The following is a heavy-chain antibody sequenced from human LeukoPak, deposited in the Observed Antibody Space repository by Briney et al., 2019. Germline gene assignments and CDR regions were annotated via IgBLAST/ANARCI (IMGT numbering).Heavy chain of an antibody. CDR2: INPNSGGT. CDR3: AGDRYYYGSGSYYVYGMDV. D-gene: IGHD3-10*01. V-gene: IGHV1-2*02. J-gene: IGHJ6*02. Sequence: ASVKVSCKASGYTFTGYYMHWVRQAPGQGLEWMGWINPNSGGTNYAQKFQGRVTMTRDTSISTAYMELSRLRSDDTAVYYCAGDRYYYGSGSYYVYGMDVWGQGTTVTVSS. CDR1: GYTFTGYY.